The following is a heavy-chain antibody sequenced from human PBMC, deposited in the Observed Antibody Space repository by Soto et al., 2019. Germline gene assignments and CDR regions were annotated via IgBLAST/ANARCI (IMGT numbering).Heavy chain of an antibody. D-gene: IGHD3-22*01. CDR2: IYYSGST. J-gene: IGHJ3*02. CDR1: GGSISSGGYY. Sequence: SETLSLTCTVSGGSISSGGYYWSWIRQHPGKGLEWIGYIYYSGSTYYNPSLKSRVTISVDTSKNQFSLKLSSVTAADTAVYYCARTRTPIYYYDSSGYYFDAFAIWGQGTMVTVSS. V-gene: IGHV4-31*03. CDR3: ARTRTPIYYYDSSGYYFDAFAI.